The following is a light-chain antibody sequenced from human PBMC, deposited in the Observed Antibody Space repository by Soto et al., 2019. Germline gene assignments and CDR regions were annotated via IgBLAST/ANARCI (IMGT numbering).Light chain of an antibody. CDR2: EVS. V-gene: IGLV2-8*01. J-gene: IGLJ2*01. CDR3: SSYAGSTNPHVV. Sequence: QSALTQPPSASGSPGQSVTISCTGTSSDVGGYNYVSWYQQHPGKAPKLMIYEVSKRPSGVPDRFSGSKSGNTASLTVSGLQAEDEADYYCSSYAGSTNPHVVVVGGTKLTVL. CDR1: SSDVGGYNY.